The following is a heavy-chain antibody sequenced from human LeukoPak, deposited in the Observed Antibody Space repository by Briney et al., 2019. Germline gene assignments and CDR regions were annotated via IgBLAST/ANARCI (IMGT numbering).Heavy chain of an antibody. CDR1: GGTFSSYA. CDR3: ASRWVNDADLGMDV. Sequence: ASVKVSRKASGGTFSSYAISWVRQAPGQGLEWMGGIIPIFGTANYAQKFQGRVTITADESTSTAYMELSSLRSEDTAVYYCASRWVNDADLGMDVWGQGTTVTVSS. CDR2: IIPIFGTA. D-gene: IGHD5-24*01. J-gene: IGHJ6*02. V-gene: IGHV1-69*13.